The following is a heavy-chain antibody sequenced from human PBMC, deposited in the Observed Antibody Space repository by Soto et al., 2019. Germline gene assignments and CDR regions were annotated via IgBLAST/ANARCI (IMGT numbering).Heavy chain of an antibody. D-gene: IGHD4-17*01. CDR3: VRDSHGDY. Sequence: EVQLVESGGGLVQPGGSLRLSCAGSGFTFSNYWMHWVRQAPGKGLEWVARIDHDGPTDYADSVRGRFTISRDNAENTLDLQMNSLSPEDTAVYDCVRDSHGDYWGQGTLVTVSS. J-gene: IGHJ4*02. CDR2: IDHDGPT. CDR1: GFTFSNYW. V-gene: IGHV3-74*01.